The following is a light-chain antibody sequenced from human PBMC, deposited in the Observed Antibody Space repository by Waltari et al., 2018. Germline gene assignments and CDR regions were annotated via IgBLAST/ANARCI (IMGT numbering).Light chain of an antibody. CDR1: QSIGSY. CDR3: QHRNTGLT. CDR2: DAS. V-gene: IGKV3-11*01. Sequence: EIVLTQSPVTLSLSPGDTATLSCRASQSIGSYLAWYQRKPGQAPRPLLYDASNRAAGIPPRFSGGGSGTDFTLTISGLEPEDFAVYYCQHRNTGLTFGGGTKVEIE. J-gene: IGKJ4*01.